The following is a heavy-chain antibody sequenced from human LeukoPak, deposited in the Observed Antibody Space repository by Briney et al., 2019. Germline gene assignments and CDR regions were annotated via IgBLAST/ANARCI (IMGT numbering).Heavy chain of an antibody. J-gene: IGHJ6*02. D-gene: IGHD3-3*01. V-gene: IGHV4-31*03. CDR1: GGSISSGGYY. CDR2: IYYIGNT. Sequence: SQTLSLTCTVSGGSISSGGYYWSWIRQHPGKGLEWIGYIYYIGNTYYNPSLKSRITMSVDTSKNQFSLKLTSVTAADTAVHYCARAPRPPNYNFWSGYYYYYTMDVWGQGTTVTVSS. CDR3: ARAPRPPNYNFWSGYYYYYTMDV.